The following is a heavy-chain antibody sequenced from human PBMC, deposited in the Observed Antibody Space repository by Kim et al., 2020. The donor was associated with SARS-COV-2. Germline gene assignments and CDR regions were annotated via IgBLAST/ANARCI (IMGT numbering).Heavy chain of an antibody. D-gene: IGHD1-7*01. CDR3: ARDGGITRGIDV. CDR2: ISPLNGKT. CDR1: GYTFTSQG. J-gene: IGHJ6*02. Sequence: ASVKVSCKASGYTFTSQGINWVRQAPGQGPEWMGWISPLNGKTKFAQKFQGRVVMTRETSTTTVEMELRSLTSDDTAVYYCARDGGITRGIDVWGQVT. V-gene: IGHV1-18*01.